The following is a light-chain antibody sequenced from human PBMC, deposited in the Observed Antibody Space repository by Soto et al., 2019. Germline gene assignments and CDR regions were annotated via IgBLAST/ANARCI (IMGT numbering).Light chain of an antibody. CDR3: QHYHNWPPWT. Sequence: EIVMTQSPATLSVSPGERATLSCRASQSISSNLAWYQQKPGQAARLLIYGASTRATGIPARFSGSGSGTEFTLSISSLQSEDFAVYYCQHYHNWPPWTFGQGTKVEIK. CDR2: GAS. CDR1: QSISSN. V-gene: IGKV3-15*01. J-gene: IGKJ1*01.